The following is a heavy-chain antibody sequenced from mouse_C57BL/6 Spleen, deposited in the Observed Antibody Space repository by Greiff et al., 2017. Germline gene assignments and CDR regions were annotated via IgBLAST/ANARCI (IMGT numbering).Heavy chain of an antibody. J-gene: IGHJ3*01. CDR3: TRTVSNYDAWFAY. CDR1: GYTFTSYW. Sequence: EVQLQQSGTVLARPGASVKMSCKTSGYTFTSYWMHWVKQRPGQGLEWIGAIYPGNSDTSYNQKFKGKAKLTAVTSASTAYMELSSLTNEDSAVYYCTRTVSNYDAWFAYWGQGTLVTVSA. V-gene: IGHV1-5*01. CDR2: IYPGNSDT. D-gene: IGHD2-5*01.